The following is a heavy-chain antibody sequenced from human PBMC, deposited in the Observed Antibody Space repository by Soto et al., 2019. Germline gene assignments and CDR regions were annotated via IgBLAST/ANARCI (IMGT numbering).Heavy chain of an antibody. V-gene: IGHV4-39*01. D-gene: IGHD3-10*01. CDR1: GYSVSNTCYY. J-gene: IGHJ4*02. CDR3: ARRDLKFRGYYFDY. CDR2: VYYSGDT. Sequence: SETLSLTCSVSGYSVSNTCYYWGWLRQAPGKGLEYIASVYYSGDTYYNPSLKSRVSMSVDTSKNQFSLQLTSVSATDTAVYFCARRDLKFRGYYFDYWGQGIQVT.